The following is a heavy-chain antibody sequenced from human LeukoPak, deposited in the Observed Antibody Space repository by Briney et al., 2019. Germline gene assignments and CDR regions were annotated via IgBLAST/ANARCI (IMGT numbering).Heavy chain of an antibody. D-gene: IGHD6-6*01. CDR1: GYTFTDYY. CDR3: ARAKEKSIAARYFDY. J-gene: IGHJ4*02. CDR2: INPDSGGT. Sequence: GASVKVSCKASGYTFTDYYMHWVRQAPGQWLEWIGRINPDSGGTNSAQKYQGRVTVTRETSISTTYMELSSLRSDDTAVYYCARAKEKSIAARYFDYWGQGTLVTVSS. V-gene: IGHV1-2*06.